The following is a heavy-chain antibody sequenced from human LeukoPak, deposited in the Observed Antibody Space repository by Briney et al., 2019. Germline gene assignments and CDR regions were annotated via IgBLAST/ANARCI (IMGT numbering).Heavy chain of an antibody. D-gene: IGHD3-16*02. CDR2: INHSGST. Sequence: SETLSLTCAVYGGSFSGYYWSWIRQPPGKGLEWIGEINHSGSTNYNPSLKSRVTISVDTSKNQFSLKLSSVTAADTAVYYCATLSVWGSYPEVDYWGQGTLVTVSS. J-gene: IGHJ4*02. CDR3: ATLSVWGSYPEVDY. V-gene: IGHV4-34*01. CDR1: GGSFSGYY.